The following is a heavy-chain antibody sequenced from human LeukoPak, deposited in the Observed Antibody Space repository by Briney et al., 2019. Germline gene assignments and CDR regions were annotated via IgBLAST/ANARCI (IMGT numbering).Heavy chain of an antibody. CDR2: IYYSGST. Sequence: SETLSLTCTVSGGSISSYYWSWIRQPPGKGLEWIGYIYYSGSTNYNPSLKSRVTISVDPSKNHFSLKLSSVTAADKAVYSCASPPGDYWGQGTLVTVSS. CDR1: GGSISSYY. CDR3: ASPPGDY. D-gene: IGHD3-10*01. J-gene: IGHJ4*02. V-gene: IGHV4-59*12.